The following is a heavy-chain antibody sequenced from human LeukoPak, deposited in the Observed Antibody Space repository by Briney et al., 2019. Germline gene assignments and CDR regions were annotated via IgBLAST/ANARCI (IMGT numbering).Heavy chain of an antibody. CDR1: GFTFSSYW. CDR3: ARGGPAAMVDP. D-gene: IGHD2-2*01. Sequence: GGSLRLSCAASGFTFSSYWMSWVRQAPGKGLEWVANIKQDGSEKYYVDSAKGRFTISRDNAKNSLYPQMNSLRAEDTAVYYCARGGPAAMVDPWGQGTLVTVSS. J-gene: IGHJ5*02. CDR2: IKQDGSEK. V-gene: IGHV3-7*01.